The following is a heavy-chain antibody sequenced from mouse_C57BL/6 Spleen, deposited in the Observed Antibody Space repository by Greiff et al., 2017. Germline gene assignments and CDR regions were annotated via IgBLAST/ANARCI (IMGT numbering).Heavy chain of an antibody. J-gene: IGHJ1*03. V-gene: IGHV5-2*01. CDR3: ARHSYYHWYFDV. Sequence: EVKLQASGGGLVKPGESLKLSCESNEYDFPSHDMPWVRKTPEKRLELVAAINSDGGSTYYPDNMERRFIISRDNTKQTQYLQMSSLRSEDTALYYCARHSYYHWYFDVWGTGTTVTVSS. CDR1: EYDFPSHD. CDR2: INSDGGST. D-gene: IGHD2-12*01.